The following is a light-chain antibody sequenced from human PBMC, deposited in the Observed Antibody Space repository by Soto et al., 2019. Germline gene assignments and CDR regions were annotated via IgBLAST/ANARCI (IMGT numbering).Light chain of an antibody. Sequence: EIVMTQSPATLSVSPGERATLSCRASQSISSNLAWYQQKPGQAPRLLIYGASTRATGIPATFSGSGSGTEFTLTINSLQSEDFAVYYCHQYNNWPFTFGPGTKVDIK. CDR2: GAS. V-gene: IGKV3-15*01. J-gene: IGKJ3*01. CDR3: HQYNNWPFT. CDR1: QSISSN.